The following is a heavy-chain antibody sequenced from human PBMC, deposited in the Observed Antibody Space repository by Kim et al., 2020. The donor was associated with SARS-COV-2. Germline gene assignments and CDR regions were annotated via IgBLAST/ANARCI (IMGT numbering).Heavy chain of an antibody. CDR2: ISSSSSYI. CDR3: ARDRPYRVAAAGTNWFDP. D-gene: IGHD6-13*01. Sequence: GGSLRLSCAASGFTFSSYSMNWVRQAPGKGLEWVSSISSSSSYIYYADSVKGRFTISRDNAKNSLYLQMNSLRAEDTAVYYCARDRPYRVAAAGTNWFDPWGQGTLVTVSS. CDR1: GFTFSSYS. J-gene: IGHJ5*02. V-gene: IGHV3-21*01.